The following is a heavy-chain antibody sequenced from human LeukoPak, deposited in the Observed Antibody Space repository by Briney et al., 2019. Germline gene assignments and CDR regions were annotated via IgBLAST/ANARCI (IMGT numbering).Heavy chain of an antibody. CDR1: GLSIGDNS. D-gene: IGHD2-15*01. J-gene: IGHJ6*02. CDR2: ISWDESTT. Sequence: PGGSLRLSCAASGLSIGDNSMHWVPQVPGKGLEWVSLISWDESTTYYSDSVKGRFTVSRDSSKNSLHLQMNSLRTEDTALYYCARGPNRWWVVSRNWGMDVWGQGTTVTVSS. V-gene: IGHV3-43*01. CDR3: ARGPNRWWVVSRNWGMDV.